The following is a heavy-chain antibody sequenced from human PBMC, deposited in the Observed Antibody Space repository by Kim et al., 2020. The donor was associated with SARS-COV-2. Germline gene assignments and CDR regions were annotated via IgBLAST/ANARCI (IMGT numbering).Heavy chain of an antibody. J-gene: IGHJ4*02. V-gene: IGHV3-23*01. Sequence: YAVAGQGRFTISRENSRNALNLEMNSLRAEDTALYYCAKVTTKTAPFYDSWGQGTLVTVSS. CDR3: AKVTTKTAPFYDS. D-gene: IGHD4-4*01.